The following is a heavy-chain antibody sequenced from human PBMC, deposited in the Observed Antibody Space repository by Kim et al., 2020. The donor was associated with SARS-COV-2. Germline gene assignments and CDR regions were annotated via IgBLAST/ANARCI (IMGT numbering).Heavy chain of an antibody. CDR2: IIPIFGTA. Sequence: SVKVSCKASGGTFSSYAISWVRQAPGQGLEWMGGIIPIFGTANYAQKFQGRVTITADESTSTAYMELSSLRSEDTAVYYCARDLSFLGIAVAGPVFDYWGQGTLVTVSS. CDR1: GGTFSSYA. J-gene: IGHJ4*02. V-gene: IGHV1-69*13. CDR3: ARDLSFLGIAVAGPVFDY. D-gene: IGHD6-19*01.